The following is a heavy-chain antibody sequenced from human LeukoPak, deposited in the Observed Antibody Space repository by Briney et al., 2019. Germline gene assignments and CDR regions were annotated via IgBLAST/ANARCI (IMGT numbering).Heavy chain of an antibody. Sequence: GSLRLSCAASGFPFSNYAMHWVRPAPGKGLEYVSAISSNGGSTYYANSVKGRFTISRDNSKNTLYLQMGSLRAEDMAVYYCARGDVVVTGPFDYWGQGTLVTVSS. D-gene: IGHD2-2*01. J-gene: IGHJ4*02. CDR2: ISSNGGST. CDR3: ARGDVVVTGPFDY. V-gene: IGHV3-64*01. CDR1: GFPFSNYA.